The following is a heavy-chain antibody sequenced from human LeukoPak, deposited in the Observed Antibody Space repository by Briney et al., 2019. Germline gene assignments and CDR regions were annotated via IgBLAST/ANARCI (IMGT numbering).Heavy chain of an antibody. CDR3: ARGMGYCSGGSCSLYYYYMDV. CDR1: GGSFSGYY. J-gene: IGHJ6*03. V-gene: IGHV4-34*01. CDR2: INHSGST. Sequence: SETLSLTCAVYGGSFSGYYWSWIRQPPGKGLEWIGEINHSGSTNYNPSLKSRVTISVDTSKNQFSLKLSSVTAADTAVYYCARGMGYCSGGSCSLYYYYMDVWGKGTTVTVSS. D-gene: IGHD2-15*01.